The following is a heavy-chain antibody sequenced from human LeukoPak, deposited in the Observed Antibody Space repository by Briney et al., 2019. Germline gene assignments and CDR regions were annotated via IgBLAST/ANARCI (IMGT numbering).Heavy chain of an antibody. D-gene: IGHD6-19*01. CDR3: AREGYSSGWFGY. CDR1: GYTLTYYG. J-gene: IGHJ4*02. V-gene: IGHV1-18*01. CDR2: ISGYNGNT. Sequence: ASVKVSCKASGYTLTYYGVSRVRQAPGQGLEWMGWISGYNGNTNYAQKLRGRVTMTTDTSTSTAYMELRSLRSDDTAVYYCAREGYSSGWFGYWGQGTLVTVSS.